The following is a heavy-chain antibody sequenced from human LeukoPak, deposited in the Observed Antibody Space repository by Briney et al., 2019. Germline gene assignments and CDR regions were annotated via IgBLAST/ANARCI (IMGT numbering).Heavy chain of an antibody. CDR2: ISYDGSNK. CDR1: GFTFSSYG. Sequence: PGGSLRLSCAASGFTFSSYGMHWVRQAPGKGLEWVAVISYDGSNKYYADSVKGRFTISRDNSKNTLYLQMNSLRAEDTAVYYCAKKGGYSYGSGPDYWGQGTLVTVSS. CDR3: AKKGGYSYGSGPDY. D-gene: IGHD5-18*01. J-gene: IGHJ4*02. V-gene: IGHV3-30*18.